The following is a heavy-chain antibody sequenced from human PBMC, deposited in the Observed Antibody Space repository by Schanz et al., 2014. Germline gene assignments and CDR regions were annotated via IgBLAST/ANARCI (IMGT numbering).Heavy chain of an antibody. CDR1: GYTFTSSA. CDR3: ARAPTAYCSDTSCLGTPFDY. V-gene: IGHV1-46*03. D-gene: IGHD2-2*01. CDR2: VNPSVRGT. Sequence: QVQLVQSGAEVKKPGASVKVSCKASGYTFTSSAMNWVRQAPGQGLEWMGLVNPSVRGTHFAREFQGRVTVTSDTSPSTVYMELSGLRSEDTAVYYCARAPTAYCSDTSCLGTPFDYWGQGTLVTVSS. J-gene: IGHJ4*02.